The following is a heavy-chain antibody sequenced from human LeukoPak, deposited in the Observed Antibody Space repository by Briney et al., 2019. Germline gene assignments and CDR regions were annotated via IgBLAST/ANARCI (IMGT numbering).Heavy chain of an antibody. Sequence: GASVKVSCKASGYTFTSYGVSWVRRAPGQGLEWMGWISAYNGNTNYAQKLQGRVTMTTDTSTSTAYMELRSLRSDDTAVYYCARDMTTVTADYWGQGTLVTVSS. CDR3: ARDMTTVTADY. J-gene: IGHJ4*02. D-gene: IGHD4-17*01. CDR2: ISAYNGNT. V-gene: IGHV1-18*01. CDR1: GYTFTSYG.